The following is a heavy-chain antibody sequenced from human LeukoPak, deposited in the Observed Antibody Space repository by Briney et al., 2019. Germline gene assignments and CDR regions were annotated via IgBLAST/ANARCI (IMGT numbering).Heavy chain of an antibody. V-gene: IGHV3-15*04. CDR3: TTHRGYSSSPSFDY. CDR1: GFTFSNAW. J-gene: IGHJ4*02. Sequence: PGGSLRLSCAASGFTFSNAWMSWVRQAPGKGLEWVGRIERKTDGATTDYAAPVKSRFTISRDDSKNTLYLQMNSLKTEDTAVYYCTTHRGYSSSPSFDYWGQGTLVTVPS. CDR2: IERKTDGATT. D-gene: IGHD6-13*01.